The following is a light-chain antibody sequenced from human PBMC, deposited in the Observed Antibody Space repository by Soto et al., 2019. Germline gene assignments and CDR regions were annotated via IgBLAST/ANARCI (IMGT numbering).Light chain of an antibody. V-gene: IGLV2-14*01. CDR2: DVS. Sequence: QSVLAQPASVSGSPGQSITISCTGTSSDVGGYNYVSWYQQHPGKAPKLMIYDVSNRPSGVSNRFSGSKSGNTASLTISGLQAEDEADYYCSSYTSSSTSYSFGTGTKVNVL. J-gene: IGLJ1*01. CDR1: SSDVGGYNY. CDR3: SSYTSSSTSYS.